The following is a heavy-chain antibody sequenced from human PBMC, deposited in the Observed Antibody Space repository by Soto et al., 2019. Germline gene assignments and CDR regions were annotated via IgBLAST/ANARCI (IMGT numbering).Heavy chain of an antibody. CDR3: ARRSVSEDLGGAFDI. D-gene: IGHD2-15*01. CDR2: IIPIFGTA. Sequence: SVKVSGKASGGTFSSYAVSWVRQAPGQGLEWMGGIIPIFGTANYAQKFQGRVTITADESTSTAYMELSSLRSEDTAVYYCARRSVSEDLGGAFDIWGQGTMVTVSS. J-gene: IGHJ3*02. CDR1: GGTFSSYA. V-gene: IGHV1-69*13.